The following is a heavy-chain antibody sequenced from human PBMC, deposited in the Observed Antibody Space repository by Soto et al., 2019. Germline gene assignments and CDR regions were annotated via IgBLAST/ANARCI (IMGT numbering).Heavy chain of an antibody. CDR2: INHSGSS. J-gene: IGHJ5*02. CDR1: GVSFIDYS. Sequence: SETLSLTCAVYGVSFIDYSWTWIRQPPGKGLEWIGEINHSGSSYYNPSLESRVTISVDTSKNQFSLKLTSVTAADTAVYYCARDTTPWGQGTLVTVSS. V-gene: IGHV4-34*01. CDR3: ARDTTP.